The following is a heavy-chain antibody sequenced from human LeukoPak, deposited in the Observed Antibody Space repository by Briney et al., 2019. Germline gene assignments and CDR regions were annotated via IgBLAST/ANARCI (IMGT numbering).Heavy chain of an antibody. J-gene: IGHJ4*02. CDR1: GYTFTSYG. CDR3: ARTGRVDDSRSHVYFDY. CDR2: ISAYNGNT. Sequence: GASVKVSCKASGYTFTSYGISWVRQAPGQGLEWMGWISAYNGNTNYAQKLQGRVTMTTDTSTSTAYMELRSLRSDDTAVYYCARTGRVDDSRSHVYFDYWGQGTLVTVSS. D-gene: IGHD3-22*01. V-gene: IGHV1-18*01.